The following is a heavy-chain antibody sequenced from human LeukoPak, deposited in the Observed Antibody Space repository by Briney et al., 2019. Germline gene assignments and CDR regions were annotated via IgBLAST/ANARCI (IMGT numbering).Heavy chain of an antibody. D-gene: IGHD4-11*01. J-gene: IGHJ4*02. Sequence: SETLSLTCTVSGGSMSSYYWSWIRQPPGKGLEWIGYIYYSGSTNYNPSLKSRVTISVDTSKNQFSLKLSSMTAADTAVYYCARGGTTVSTFDYWGQGTLVTVSS. V-gene: IGHV4-59*01. CDR3: ARGGTTVSTFDY. CDR2: IYYSGST. CDR1: GGSMSSYY.